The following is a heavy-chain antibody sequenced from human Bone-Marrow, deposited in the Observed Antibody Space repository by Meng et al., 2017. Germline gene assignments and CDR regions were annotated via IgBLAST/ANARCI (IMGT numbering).Heavy chain of an antibody. Sequence: ASVKVSCKASGYTFTSYYMHWVRQAPGQGLEWMGIINPSGGSTSYAQKFQGRVTMTRDTSTSTVYMELSSLRSEDTAVYYCARACYGSRSYGSPDAFDIWGQGTMVTVSS. V-gene: IGHV1-46*01. J-gene: IGHJ3*02. CDR3: ARACYGSRSYGSPDAFDI. CDR1: GYTFTSYY. CDR2: INPSGGST. D-gene: IGHD3-10*01.